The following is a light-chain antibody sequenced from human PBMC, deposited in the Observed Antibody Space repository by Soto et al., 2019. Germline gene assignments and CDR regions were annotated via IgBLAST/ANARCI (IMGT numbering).Light chain of an antibody. CDR1: STDVGAYNY. V-gene: IGLV2-14*01. CDR2: EVT. J-gene: IGLJ1*01. Sequence: QSALAQPASVSVSPGQLITISCTGTSTDVGAYNYVAWYQQHPGKAPKLIIYEVTNRPSGVSYRFSASKSGNTASLTISGLHSEDEADYYCISYTGKSASYVFGTGTKVTVL. CDR3: ISYTGKSASYV.